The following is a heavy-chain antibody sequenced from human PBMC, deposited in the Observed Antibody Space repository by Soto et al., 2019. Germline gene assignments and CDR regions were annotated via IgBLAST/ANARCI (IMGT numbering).Heavy chain of an antibody. J-gene: IGHJ4*02. V-gene: IGHV3-30*18. CDR3: AKVLGVGASCDY. CDR1: GFTFSSYG. CDR2: ISYDGSNK. Sequence: QVQLVESGGGVVQPGRSLRLSCAASGFTFSSYGMHWVRQAPGKGLEWVAVISYDGSNKYYADSVKGRFTISRDNSKNTLYLQMNSLRAEDTAVYYCAKVLGVGASCDYWGQGTLVTVSS. D-gene: IGHD1-26*01.